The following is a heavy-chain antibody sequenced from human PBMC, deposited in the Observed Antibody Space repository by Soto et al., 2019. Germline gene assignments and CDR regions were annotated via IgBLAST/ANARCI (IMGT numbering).Heavy chain of an antibody. CDR3: ARGFVDSSGYFYY. J-gene: IGHJ4*02. V-gene: IGHV1-3*05. D-gene: IGHD3-22*01. Sequence: QVQLVQSGAEEKKPGASVKVSCKASGYTFTSYAMHWVHQAPGQRLEWMGWINAGNGNTKYSQKFQGRVTITRDTSASTAYMELSSLRSEDTAVYYCARGFVDSSGYFYYWGQGTLVTVSS. CDR2: INAGNGNT. CDR1: GYTFTSYA.